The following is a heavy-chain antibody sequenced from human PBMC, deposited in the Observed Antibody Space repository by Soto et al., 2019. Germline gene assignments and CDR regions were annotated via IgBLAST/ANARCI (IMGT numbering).Heavy chain of an antibody. Sequence: LSLTCAVYGGSFSGYYWSWIRQAPGKGLEWIGEINHSGSTNYTPALKSRVTISVDTSKNQFSLNLSSVTAADTAVYYCARSPSTYSSSWYAGGLDYWGQGTLVTVSS. D-gene: IGHD6-13*01. J-gene: IGHJ4*02. CDR3: ARSPSTYSSSWYAGGLDY. CDR1: GGSFSGYY. V-gene: IGHV4-34*01. CDR2: INHSGST.